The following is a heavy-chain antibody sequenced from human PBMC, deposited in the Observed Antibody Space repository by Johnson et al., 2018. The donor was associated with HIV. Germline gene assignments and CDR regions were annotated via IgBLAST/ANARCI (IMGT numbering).Heavy chain of an antibody. CDR2: IRYDGSNK. CDR1: GFTFSSYG. D-gene: IGHD1-26*01. V-gene: IGHV3-30*02. CDR3: AKVGRWGLLFGLLGSNDALDI. Sequence: QVQLVESGGGVVQPGGSLRLSCAASGFTFSSYGMHWVRQAPGKGLEWEAFIRYDGSNKYYADSVKGRFTISRDNSKNTLYLQMNSLRAEDTAVYYCAKVGRWGLLFGLLGSNDALDIWGQGTMVTVSS. J-gene: IGHJ3*02.